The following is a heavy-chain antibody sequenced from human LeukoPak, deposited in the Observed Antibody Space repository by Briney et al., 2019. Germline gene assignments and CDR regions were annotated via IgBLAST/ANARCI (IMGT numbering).Heavy chain of an antibody. CDR1: GGTFGTYT. Sequence: SVKVSCKASGGTFGTYTISWVRQAPGQGLEWMGRILPIIHIPDYAQKFQDRVTITADTSTNAAYMELGSLRSEDTAVYYCARETEDDSIFGVVFGPLDYWGQGTLVTVSS. CDR3: ARETEDDSIFGVVFGPLDY. CDR2: ILPIIHIP. V-gene: IGHV1-69*04. J-gene: IGHJ4*02. D-gene: IGHD3-3*01.